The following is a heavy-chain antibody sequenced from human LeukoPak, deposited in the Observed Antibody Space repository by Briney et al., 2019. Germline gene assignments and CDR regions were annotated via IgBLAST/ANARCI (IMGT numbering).Heavy chain of an antibody. D-gene: IGHD6-13*01. Sequence: SQTLSLTYAISGDSVSSKSATWNWIRQSPSRGLEWLGRTYYASRWNVDYAVSVKSRITINPDTSKNQFSLQLSSVTPEDTAVYYCARGAAVGTQYAFDIWGQGTMVTVSS. CDR2: TYYASRWNV. J-gene: IGHJ3*02. V-gene: IGHV6-1*01. CDR1: GDSVSSKSAT. CDR3: ARGAAVGTQYAFDI.